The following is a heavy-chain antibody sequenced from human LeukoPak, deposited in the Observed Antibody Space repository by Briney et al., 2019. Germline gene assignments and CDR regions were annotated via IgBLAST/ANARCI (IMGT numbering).Heavy chain of an antibody. CDR1: GFTLSSYE. J-gene: IGHJ4*02. CDR2: VDYSADST. Sequence: PGGSLRLSCTVSGFTLSSYEMSWIRQAPGKGLEWVSSVDYSADSTHYADSVMGRFTISRDNSKNTLYLQMNSLRAEDTAIYHCAKFAQRYCSGGSCHPFDYWGQGTLVTVSS. CDR3: AKFAQRYCSGGSCHPFDY. V-gene: IGHV3-23*01. D-gene: IGHD2-15*01.